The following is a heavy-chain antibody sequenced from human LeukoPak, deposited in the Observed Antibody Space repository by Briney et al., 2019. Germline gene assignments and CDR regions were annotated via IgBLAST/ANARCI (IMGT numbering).Heavy chain of an antibody. CDR3: ARGYCSGGTCYLVENWLDP. D-gene: IGHD2-15*01. CDR1: GYTLTAYY. J-gene: IGHJ5*02. Sequence: TSVKVSCKASGYTLTAYYIYWVRQAPGQGLEWMGRINPNSGGTDYAQNFQGRVTMTRDTSISTAYMELSRLRSDDTAVYYCARGYCSGGTCYLVENWLDPWGQGTLVAVSS. V-gene: IGHV1-2*06. CDR2: INPNSGGT.